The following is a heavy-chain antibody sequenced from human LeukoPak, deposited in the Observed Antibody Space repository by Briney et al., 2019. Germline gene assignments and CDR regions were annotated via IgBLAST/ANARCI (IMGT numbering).Heavy chain of an antibody. CDR1: GYSLTELS. J-gene: IGHJ5*02. CDR3: ARVKPYDFWSGYYQSWFDP. CDR2: FDPEYQKT. D-gene: IGHD3-3*01. Sequence: GASVKVSCKLSGYSLTELSIHWVRQAPGKGLEWMGGFDPEYQKTIYAERFQDRVTLTEDTSTDTAYMELSSLRSDDTAVYYCARVKPYDFWSGYYQSWFDPWGQGTLVTVSS. V-gene: IGHV1-24*01.